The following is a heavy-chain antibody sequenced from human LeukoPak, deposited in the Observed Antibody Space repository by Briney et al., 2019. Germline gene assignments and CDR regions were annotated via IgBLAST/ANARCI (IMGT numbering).Heavy chain of an antibody. CDR1: GASVTDHY. Sequence: SETLSLTCTVSGASVTDHYWSWIRQSPGKGLEWIAFISPSGRTSYSPSLKSRLTLGLDTSKNQVSLKLNSVTAADTALFYCARHPQTTVTRDSSPHPADVSSKGP. CDR2: ISPSGRT. CDR3: ARHPQTTVTRDSSPHPADV. D-gene: IGHD4-17*01. V-gene: IGHV4-4*09. J-gene: IGHJ6*03.